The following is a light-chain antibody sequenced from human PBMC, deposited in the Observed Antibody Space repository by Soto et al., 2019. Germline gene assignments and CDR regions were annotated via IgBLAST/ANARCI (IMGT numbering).Light chain of an antibody. CDR1: QSISRK. Sequence: DIQMTQSPSSLSASVGDTVTITCRASQSISRKLSWYQQKPGKAPKLLIYAAKSLQSGVPSRFSGSGSGTDFTLTISSLHPEDFASYYCQQSYSRVTFGQGTKVEIK. V-gene: IGKV1-39*01. J-gene: IGKJ1*01. CDR2: AAK. CDR3: QQSYSRVT.